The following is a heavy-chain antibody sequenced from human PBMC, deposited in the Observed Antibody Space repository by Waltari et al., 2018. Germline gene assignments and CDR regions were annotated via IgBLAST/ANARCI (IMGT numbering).Heavy chain of an antibody. D-gene: IGHD6-13*01. V-gene: IGHV4-38-2*01. CDR1: GYSISSGYY. CDR3: ARGSEHDSIAAAGTNCDY. Sequence: QVQLQESGPGLVTPSETLSLTCAVSGYSISSGYYWGWIRQPHGKGMEWIGSIYHSGSTYYNPSLKSRVTISVDTSKNQFSLKLSSVTAADTAVYYCARGSEHDSIAAAGTNCDYWGQGTLVTVSS. J-gene: IGHJ4*02. CDR2: IYHSGST.